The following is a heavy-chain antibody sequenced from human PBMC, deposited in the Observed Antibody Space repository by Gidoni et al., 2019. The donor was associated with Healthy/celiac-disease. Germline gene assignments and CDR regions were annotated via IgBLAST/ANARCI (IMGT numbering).Heavy chain of an antibody. V-gene: IGHV3-23*01. CDR3: AKGLPGTDCGGDCYFDY. D-gene: IGHD2-21*02. CDR2: ISVSGGTT. CDR1: GFTFRTYA. J-gene: IGHJ4*02. Sequence: EVQLLESGGGLVQPGGSLRLSCAASGFTFRTYAMSWVRLAPGKGLEWVSTISVSGGTTYYADSVKGRFTISRDNSKNTLYLQMNSLRAEDTAIYYCAKGLPGTDCGGDCYFDYWGQGTLVTVSS.